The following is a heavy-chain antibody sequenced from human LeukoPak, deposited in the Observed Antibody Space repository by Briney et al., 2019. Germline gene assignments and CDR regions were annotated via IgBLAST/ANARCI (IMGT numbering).Heavy chain of an antibody. Sequence: SETLSLTCTVSGYSISSVYYWGWIRQPPGKGLEWIGSTYHSGSTYYNPSLKSRVTISVDTSKNQFSLKLSSVTAAETAVYYCARGRDMMIVVNDAFDIWGQGTMVTVSS. V-gene: IGHV4-38-2*02. D-gene: IGHD3-22*01. CDR2: TYHSGST. CDR1: GYSISSVYY. CDR3: ARGRDMMIVVNDAFDI. J-gene: IGHJ3*02.